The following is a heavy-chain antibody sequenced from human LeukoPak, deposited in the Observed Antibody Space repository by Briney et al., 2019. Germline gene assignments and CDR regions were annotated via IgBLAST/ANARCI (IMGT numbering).Heavy chain of an antibody. V-gene: IGHV3-23*01. Sequence: GGSLRLSCAASGFIFSSYAMTWVRQAPGKGLEWVSGISGSGDNTYYADSVKGRFTISRDNSKNTLYVQMNSLRAEDTAVYYCAKCQTAPGTCYFDYWGQGTLVTVSA. D-gene: IGHD6-13*01. CDR3: AKCQTAPGTCYFDY. J-gene: IGHJ4*02. CDR1: GFIFSSYA. CDR2: ISGSGDNT.